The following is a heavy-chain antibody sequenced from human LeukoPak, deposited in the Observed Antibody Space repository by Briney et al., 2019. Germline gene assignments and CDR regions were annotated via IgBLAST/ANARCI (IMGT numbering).Heavy chain of an antibody. V-gene: IGHV3-48*03. CDR3: AREDIRLDYFDY. D-gene: IGHD6-19*01. CDR1: GFTFSSYE. Sequence: PGGSLRLSCAASGFTFSSYEMKWVRQAPGRGLEWVSYISGSGVTMYYADSVKGRFTISRDDAKNSLYLQMNSLRAEDTAVYYCAREDIRLDYFDYWGQGTLVTVSS. J-gene: IGHJ4*02. CDR2: ISGSGVTM.